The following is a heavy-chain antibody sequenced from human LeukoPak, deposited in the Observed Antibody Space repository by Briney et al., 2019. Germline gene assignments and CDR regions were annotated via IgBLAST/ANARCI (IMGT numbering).Heavy chain of an antibody. CDR3: TRDSRITMVRGVIISGTNDAFDI. D-gene: IGHD3-10*01. Sequence: GGSLRLSCTASGFTFGDYAMSWVRQAPGKGLEWVGFIRSKAYGGTTEYAASVKGRFTISRDDSKSIAFLQMNSLKTEDAAVYYCTRDSRITMVRGVIISGTNDAFDIWGQGTMVTVSS. CDR2: IRSKAYGGTT. CDR1: GFTFGDYA. V-gene: IGHV3-49*04. J-gene: IGHJ3*02.